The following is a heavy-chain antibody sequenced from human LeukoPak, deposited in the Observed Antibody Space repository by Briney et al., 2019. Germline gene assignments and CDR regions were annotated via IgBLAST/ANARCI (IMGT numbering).Heavy chain of an antibody. V-gene: IGHV4-59*01. Sequence: SETLSLTCTVSGGSISSYYWSWIRQPPGKGLEWIGYIYYSGSTNYNPSLKSRVTISVDTSKNQFSLKLSSVTAADTAVYYCARDPGDGYNYGWYFDLWGRGTLVTVSS. CDR3: ARDPGDGYNYGWYFDL. D-gene: IGHD5-24*01. CDR2: IYYSGST. CDR1: GGSISSYY. J-gene: IGHJ2*01.